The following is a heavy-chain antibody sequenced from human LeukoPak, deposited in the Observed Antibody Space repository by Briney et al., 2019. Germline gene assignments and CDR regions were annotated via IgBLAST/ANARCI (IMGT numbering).Heavy chain of an antibody. Sequence: PGGSLRLSCAASGFTFSDYYMSWIRQAPGKGLEWVSYISSSGSTIYYADSVKGRFTIFRDNAKNSLYLQRNSLRAEDTAVYYCARVGYCSGGSCYLYYYYYMDVWNEETTLTVSS. CDR3: ARVGYCSGGSCYLYYYYYMDV. V-gene: IGHV3-11*04. J-gene: IGHJ6*03. CDR2: ISSSGSTI. CDR1: GFTFSDYY. D-gene: IGHD2-15*01.